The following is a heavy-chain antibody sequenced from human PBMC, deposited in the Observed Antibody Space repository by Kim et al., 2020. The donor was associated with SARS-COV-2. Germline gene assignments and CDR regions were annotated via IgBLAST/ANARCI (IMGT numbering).Heavy chain of an antibody. D-gene: IGHD2-15*01. CDR3: AKYPLDVVVPIYFDY. Sequence: GGSLRLSCAASGFTFSSYAMSWVRQAPGKGLEWVSAISGSGGSTYYADSVKGRFTISRDNSKNTLYLQMNSLRAEDTAVYYCAKYPLDVVVPIYFDYWGQGTLVTVSS. V-gene: IGHV3-23*01. J-gene: IGHJ4*02. CDR1: GFTFSSYA. CDR2: ISGSGGST.